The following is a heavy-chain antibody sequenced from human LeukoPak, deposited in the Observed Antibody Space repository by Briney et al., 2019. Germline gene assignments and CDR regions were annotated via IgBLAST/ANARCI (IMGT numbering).Heavy chain of an antibody. Sequence: PSQTLSLTCAVSGGSISSGGYSWSWIRQPPGKGLEWIGYIYHSGSTYYNPSLKSRVTISVDTSRNQFSLKLSSVTAADTAVYYCARVDIDYGGNPDYWGQGTLVTVSS. J-gene: IGHJ4*02. CDR2: IYHSGST. D-gene: IGHD4-23*01. V-gene: IGHV4-30-2*01. CDR3: ARVDIDYGGNPDY. CDR1: GGSISSGGYS.